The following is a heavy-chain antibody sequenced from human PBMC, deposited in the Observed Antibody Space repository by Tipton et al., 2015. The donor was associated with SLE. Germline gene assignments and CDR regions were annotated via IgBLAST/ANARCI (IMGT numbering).Heavy chain of an antibody. CDR3: ARDFGNVGRFDS. V-gene: IGHV4-59*02. Sequence: TLSLTCSVSGGAVIHNYWSWIRQPPGKGLEWIGIIYHTGTTKYSPSLQRRVAISVDTSRNQFSLKLNSLTAADTAVYYCARDFGNVGRFDSWGQGTLVTFSS. CDR1: GGAVIHNY. CDR2: IYHTGTT. J-gene: IGHJ5*01. D-gene: IGHD3-10*01.